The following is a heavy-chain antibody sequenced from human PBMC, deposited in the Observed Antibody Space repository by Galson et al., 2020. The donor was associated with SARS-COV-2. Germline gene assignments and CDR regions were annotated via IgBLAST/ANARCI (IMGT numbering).Heavy chain of an antibody. CDR2: ISSSSSYI. Sequence: ESLKISCAASGFTFSSYSMNWVRQAPGKGLEWVSSISSSSSYIYYADSVKGRFTISRDNAKNSLYLQMNSLRAEDTAVYYCARDWVRGCSSTSCYSDYWGQGTLVTVSS. J-gene: IGHJ4*02. D-gene: IGHD2-2*01. V-gene: IGHV3-21*01. CDR3: ARDWVRGCSSTSCYSDY. CDR1: GFTFSSYS.